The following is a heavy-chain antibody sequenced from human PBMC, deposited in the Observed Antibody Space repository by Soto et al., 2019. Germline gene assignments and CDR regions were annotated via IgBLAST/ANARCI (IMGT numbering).Heavy chain of an antibody. V-gene: IGHV3-48*02. CDR2: ISSSSSTI. Sequence: PGGSLRLSCAASGFTFSSYSMNWVRQAPGKGLEWVSYISSSSSTIYYADSVKGQFTISRDNAKNSLYLQMNSLRDEDTAVYYCARCKFPCWYAFDIWGQGTMVTVSS. J-gene: IGHJ3*02. CDR3: ARCKFPCWYAFDI. D-gene: IGHD1-7*01. CDR1: GFTFSSYS.